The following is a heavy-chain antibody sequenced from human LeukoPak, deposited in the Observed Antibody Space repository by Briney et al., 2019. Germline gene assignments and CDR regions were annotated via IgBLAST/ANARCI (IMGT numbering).Heavy chain of an antibody. J-gene: IGHJ4*02. CDR2: MDPTGSQK. CDR3: AIWTSGNY. V-gene: IGHV3-7*01. Sequence: GGSLRLSCAASGFTFSHYGMHWVRQAPGKGLEWVANMDPTGSQKRYVDSVRGRFTISKDNPGASLYLDMHSLRAEDTATYYCAIWTSGNYWGQGTLVTVSS. D-gene: IGHD1-1*01. CDR1: GFTFSHYG.